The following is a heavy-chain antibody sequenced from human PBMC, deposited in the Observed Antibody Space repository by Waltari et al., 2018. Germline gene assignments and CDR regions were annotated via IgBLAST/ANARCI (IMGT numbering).Heavy chain of an antibody. D-gene: IGHD4-17*01. V-gene: IGHV1-69*13. CDR1: GGTFSSYA. J-gene: IGHJ3*02. CDR3: ARQNGDYHAFDI. CDR2: IIPSVGTA. Sequence: QVQLVQSGAEVKKPGSSVKVSCKASGGTFSSYAISWVRQAPGQGLEWMGGIIPSVGTANYAQKFHGRVTITADESTSTAYMELSSLRSEDTAVYYCARQNGDYHAFDIWGQGTMVTVSS.